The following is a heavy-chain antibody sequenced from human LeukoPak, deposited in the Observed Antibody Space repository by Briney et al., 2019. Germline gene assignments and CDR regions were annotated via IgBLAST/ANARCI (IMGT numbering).Heavy chain of an antibody. CDR1: GYDFTFYW. CDR3: ARSYYDSSGYYSLGVLDI. D-gene: IGHD3-22*01. CDR2: IYPGDSDT. Sequence: GESLKISCKGSGYDFTFYWVAWVRQMPGKGLEWMGIIYPGDSDTRYSPSFQGPGSISADKSISTASLPWNSLKTSNTAMFYCARSYYDSSGYYSLGVLDIRGQGTVVTVSS. V-gene: IGHV5-51*01. J-gene: IGHJ3*02.